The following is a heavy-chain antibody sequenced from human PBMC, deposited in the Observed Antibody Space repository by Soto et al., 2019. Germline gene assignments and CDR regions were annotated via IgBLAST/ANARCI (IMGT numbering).Heavy chain of an antibody. J-gene: IGHJ6*02. CDR2: IIPIFGTA. V-gene: IGHV1-69*01. D-gene: IGHD5-12*01. CDR1: GGTFSSYA. CDR3: ARDRKDGYNFHYYYGMDV. Sequence: VQLVQSGAEVKKPGSSVKVSCKASGGTFSSYAISWVRQAPGQGLEWMGGIIPIFGTANYAQKFQGRVTITADESTSTAYMELSSLRSEDTAVYYCARDRKDGYNFHYYYGMDVWGQGTTVTVSS.